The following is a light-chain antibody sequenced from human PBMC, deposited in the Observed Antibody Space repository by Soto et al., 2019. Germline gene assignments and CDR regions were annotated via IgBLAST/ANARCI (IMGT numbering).Light chain of an antibody. Sequence: QTVVTQSPSASASLGASVTLTCTLSSGHSSYAIAWHQQQPEKGPRYLMKLNSDGSHSKGDGIPDRFSGSSSGAERYLTISSLQSEDEADYYCQTWGTGGVFGGGTKLTVL. J-gene: IGLJ2*01. CDR2: LNSDGSH. V-gene: IGLV4-69*01. CDR1: SGHSSYA. CDR3: QTWGTGGV.